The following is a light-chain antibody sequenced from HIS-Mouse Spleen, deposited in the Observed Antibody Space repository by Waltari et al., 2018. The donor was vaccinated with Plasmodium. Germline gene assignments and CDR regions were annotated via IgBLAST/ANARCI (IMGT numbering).Light chain of an antibody. CDR2: AAS. Sequence: DIQMTQSPSSLSASVGDRVTITCRASQSISSYLNWYQQKPGKAPKLLIYAASSLQRGVPSRFSGSGAGTDFTLTISILQPEDFATNNCQQSYSTCTFGQGTKVEIK. V-gene: IGKV1-39*01. J-gene: IGKJ1*01. CDR1: QSISSY. CDR3: QQSYSTCT.